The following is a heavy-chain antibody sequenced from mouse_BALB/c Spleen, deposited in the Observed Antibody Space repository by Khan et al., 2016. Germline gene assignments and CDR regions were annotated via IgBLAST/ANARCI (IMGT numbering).Heavy chain of an antibody. Sequence: EVQLQESGPDLVKPSQSLSLTCTVTGYSISSGYSWHWIRQFPGNKLEWMAYIHYSGSTNYNPSLKSRISITRDTSKNQFFLQLISVTTEDTAVYYCTRGDYYASGYWGQGTTLTVSS. CDR3: TRGDYYASGY. CDR1: GYSISSGYS. CDR2: IHYSGST. V-gene: IGHV3-1*02. J-gene: IGHJ2*01. D-gene: IGHD1-1*01.